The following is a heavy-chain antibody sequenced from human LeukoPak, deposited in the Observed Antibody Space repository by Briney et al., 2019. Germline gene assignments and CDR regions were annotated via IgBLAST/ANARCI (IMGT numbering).Heavy chain of an antibody. D-gene: IGHD2-8*02. CDR3: ARDPGGVGMDV. V-gene: IGHV3-21*01. Sequence: GGSLRLSCAASGFTFSSYAMSWVRQAPGKGLEWVSSISSSSGSIYYADSLKGRFTISRDNAKNSLYLQMDSLRAEDTAVYYCARDPGGVGMDVWGQGTTVTVSS. J-gene: IGHJ6*02. CDR2: ISSSSGSI. CDR1: GFTFSSYA.